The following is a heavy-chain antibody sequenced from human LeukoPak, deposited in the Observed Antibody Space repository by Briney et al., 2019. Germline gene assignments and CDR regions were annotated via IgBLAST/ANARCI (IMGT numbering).Heavy chain of an antibody. J-gene: IGHJ5*02. CDR2: IYYSGST. Sequence: SETLSLTCTVSGGSISSSSYYWGWIRQPPGKGLEWIGSIYYSGSTYYNPSLKSRVTISVDTSKNQFSLKLSSVTAADTAVYYCARHGEGRYNWFDPWGQGTLVTVSS. D-gene: IGHD3-10*01. CDR1: GGSISSSSYY. CDR3: ARHGEGRYNWFDP. V-gene: IGHV4-39*01.